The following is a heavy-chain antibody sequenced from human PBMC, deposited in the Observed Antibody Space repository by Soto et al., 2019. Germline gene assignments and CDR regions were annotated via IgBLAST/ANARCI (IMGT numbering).Heavy chain of an antibody. CDR3: ARAYPRRTITGTTGTSYCYYGMDV. Sequence: SVKVSCKASGGTFSSYAISWVRQAPGQGLEWMGGIIPIFGTANYAQKFQGRVTITADESTSTAYMELSSLRSEDTAVYYCARAYPRRTITGTTGTSYCYYGMDVWGQGTTVTVSS. D-gene: IGHD1-7*01. CDR2: IIPIFGTA. CDR1: GGTFSSYA. V-gene: IGHV1-69*13. J-gene: IGHJ6*02.